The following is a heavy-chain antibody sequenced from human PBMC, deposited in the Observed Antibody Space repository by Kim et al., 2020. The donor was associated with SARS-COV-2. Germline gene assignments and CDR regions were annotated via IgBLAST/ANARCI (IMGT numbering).Heavy chain of an antibody. J-gene: IGHJ4*02. CDR3: ARNPPQGRAGWPFDY. Sequence: ASVKVSCKASGYTFTSFGFSWVRQAPGQGLEWIGWISANNGDTKSAQNFQDRVTLTTDTTTSTAYMELWSLRSDDTAIYYCARNPPQGRAGWPFDYWGQGTQVTVSS. CDR2: ISANNGDT. CDR1: GYTFTSFG. D-gene: IGHD6-19*01. V-gene: IGHV1-18*01.